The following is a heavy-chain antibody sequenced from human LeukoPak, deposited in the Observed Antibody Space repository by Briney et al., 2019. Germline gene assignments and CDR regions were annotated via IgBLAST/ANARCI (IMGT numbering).Heavy chain of an antibody. D-gene: IGHD6-19*01. J-gene: IGHJ6*03. CDR2: IYSGGRT. Sequence: PGGSLRLSCAASGFTVSSNYMTWVRQAPGKGLEWVSVIYSGGRTYYADSVKGRFTISRDNSKNTLHLQMNSLRAEDTAVYYCARGIGEQWMTQGGDYYYYYYMDVWGKGTTVTVSS. V-gene: IGHV3-53*01. CDR1: GFTVSSNY. CDR3: ARGIGEQWMTQGGDYYYYYYMDV.